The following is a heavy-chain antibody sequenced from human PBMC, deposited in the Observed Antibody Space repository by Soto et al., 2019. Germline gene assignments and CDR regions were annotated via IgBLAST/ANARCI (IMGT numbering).Heavy chain of an antibody. CDR1: GFTLSGHA. D-gene: IGHD6-6*01. J-gene: IGHJ6*03. V-gene: IGHV3-64*01. CDR2: ISSNGVGT. Sequence: EVQLAESGGSLAQPGGSLRLSCAASGFTLSGHAMDWVRQAPGKGLEYVSGISSNGVGTYYANSVQGRFTISRDNSKNTVYLQMGSLRPEDMSVYYCARRARPDFYYMDVWGKGTTVTVSS. CDR3: ARRARPDFYYMDV.